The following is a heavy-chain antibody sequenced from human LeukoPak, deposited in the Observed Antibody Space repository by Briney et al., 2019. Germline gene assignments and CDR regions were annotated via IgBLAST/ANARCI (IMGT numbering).Heavy chain of an antibody. V-gene: IGHV3-23*01. Sequence: GGSLRLSCAASGXTFSSYAMSWVRQAPGKGLEWVSAISGSGGSTYYADSVKGRFTISRDNSKNTLYLQMNSLRAEDTAVYYCAKAGYCSSTSCPSYYYYGMDVWGQGTTVTVSS. D-gene: IGHD2-2*01. CDR1: GXTFSSYA. J-gene: IGHJ6*02. CDR2: ISGSGGST. CDR3: AKAGYCSSTSCPSYYYYGMDV.